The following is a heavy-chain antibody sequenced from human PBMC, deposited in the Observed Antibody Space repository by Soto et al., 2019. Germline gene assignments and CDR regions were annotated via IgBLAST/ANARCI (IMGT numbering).Heavy chain of an antibody. Sequence: VASVKVSCKASGYTFTSYCISWVRQAPGQGLEGVGRISAYNGNTNYAQKLQGRVTMPTATSTSTAYMELRSPRSDATAVYYCARVVGALGHWFDPWGQGTLVTVSS. V-gene: IGHV1-18*01. CDR3: ARVVGALGHWFDP. CDR2: ISAYNGNT. CDR1: GYTFTSYC. D-gene: IGHD1-26*01. J-gene: IGHJ5*02.